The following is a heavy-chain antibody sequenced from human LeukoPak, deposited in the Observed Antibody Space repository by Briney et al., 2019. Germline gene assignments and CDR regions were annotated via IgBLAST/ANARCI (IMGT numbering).Heavy chain of an antibody. CDR2: IYYSGST. CDR1: GGSFSGYY. V-gene: IGHV4-59*01. CDR3: AREKYPYGMDV. Sequence: SETLSLTCAVYGGSFSGYYWSWLRQPPGKGLEWIGYIYYSGSTNYNPSLKSRVTISVDTSKNQFSLKLSSVTAADTAVYYCAREKYPYGMDVWGQGTTVTVSS. J-gene: IGHJ6*02. D-gene: IGHD2-2*01.